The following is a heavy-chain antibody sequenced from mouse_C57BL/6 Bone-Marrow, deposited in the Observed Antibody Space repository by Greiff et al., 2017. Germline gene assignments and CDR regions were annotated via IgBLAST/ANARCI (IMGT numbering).Heavy chain of an antibody. D-gene: IGHD2-5*01. V-gene: IGHV1-55*01. CDR2: IYPGSGST. J-gene: IGHJ1*03. CDR1: GYTFTSYW. Sequence: QVQLQQPGAELVKPGASVKMSCKASGYTFTSYWITWVKQRPGQGLEWIGDIYPGSGSTNYNDKFKGKATLTVDTSSSTAYMQLSSLTAEDSAVYYCAIPFYNNYWYFDVWGTGTTVTVSS. CDR3: AIPFYNNYWYFDV.